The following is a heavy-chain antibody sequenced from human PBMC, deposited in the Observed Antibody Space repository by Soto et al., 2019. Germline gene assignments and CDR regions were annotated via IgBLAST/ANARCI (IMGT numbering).Heavy chain of an antibody. CDR1: GFTFSSYG. Sequence: QVQLVESGGGVVQPGRSLRLSCAASGFTFSSYGMHWVRQAPGKGLEGVAVIWYDGSNKYYADSVKGRFTISRDNSKNTLYLQMNSLRAEDTAVYYCARGGHIIAVAGAGYYGMDVWGQGTTVTVSS. CDR3: ARGGHIIAVAGAGYYGMDV. J-gene: IGHJ6*02. CDR2: IWYDGSNK. V-gene: IGHV3-33*01. D-gene: IGHD6-19*01.